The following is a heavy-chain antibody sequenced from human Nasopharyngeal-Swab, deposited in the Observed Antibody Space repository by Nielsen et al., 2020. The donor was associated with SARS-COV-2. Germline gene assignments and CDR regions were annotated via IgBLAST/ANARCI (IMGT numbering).Heavy chain of an antibody. CDR1: GCTLTELS. CDR2: FDPEDGET. CDR3: ATESGGAVAHYGMDV. D-gene: IGHD6-19*01. V-gene: IGHV1-24*01. J-gene: IGHJ6*02. Sequence: GSAQASCKGSGCTLTELSMHWMRQAPGKGLEWMAGFDPEDGETIYAQKFQGRVTMTEDTSTDTAYMELSSLRSEDTAVYYCATESGGAVAHYGMDVWGQGTTVTVSS.